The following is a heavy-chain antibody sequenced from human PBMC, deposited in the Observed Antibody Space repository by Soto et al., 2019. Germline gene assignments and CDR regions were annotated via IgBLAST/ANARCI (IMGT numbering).Heavy chain of an antibody. Sequence: QVQLQQWGAGLLKPSETLSLTCAVYGGSFSGYYWSWIRQPPGKGLEWIGEINHSGSTNYNPSLKRRVPISVDTSKNQFALKLSSVTAAGTAVYYCARSVPAAIYWGQGTLVTVSS. D-gene: IGHD2-2*01. V-gene: IGHV4-34*01. CDR3: ARSVPAAIY. CDR1: GGSFSGYY. CDR2: INHSGST. J-gene: IGHJ4*02.